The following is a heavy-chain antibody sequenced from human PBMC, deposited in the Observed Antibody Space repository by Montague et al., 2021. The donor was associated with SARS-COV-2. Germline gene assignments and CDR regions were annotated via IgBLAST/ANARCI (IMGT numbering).Heavy chain of an antibody. V-gene: IGHV4-34*01. CDR3: ARGDRQGDGFRLGCVDY. J-gene: IGHJ4*02. Sequence: SETLSLTCAVYGGSFSGYYWNWIRQPPGKGLEWIGEINHSGSTNYNPSLKSRVTLSVDTSKNQFSLKLSSVTAADTAVYYCARGDRQGDGFRLGCVDYWGQGTLVTVSS. D-gene: IGHD4/OR15-4a*01. CDR1: GGSFSGYY. CDR2: INHSGST.